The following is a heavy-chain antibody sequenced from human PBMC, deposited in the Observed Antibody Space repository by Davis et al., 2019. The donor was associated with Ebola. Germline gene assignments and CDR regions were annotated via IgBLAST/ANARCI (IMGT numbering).Heavy chain of an antibody. CDR2: IYYSGST. V-gene: IGHV4-59*01. D-gene: IGHD3-22*01. CDR1: GGSISSYY. Sequence: PGGSLRLSCTVSGGSISSYYWSWIRQPPGKGLEWIGYIYYSGSTNYNPSLKSRVTISVDTSKNQFSLKLSSVTAADTAVYYCARTYYYDSSGYPMDVWGQGTTVTVSS. CDR3: ARTYYYDSSGYPMDV. J-gene: IGHJ6*02.